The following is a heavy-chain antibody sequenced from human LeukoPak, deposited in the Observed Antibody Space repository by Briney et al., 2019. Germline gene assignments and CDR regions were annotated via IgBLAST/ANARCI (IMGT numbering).Heavy chain of an antibody. CDR3: ARHEQRLVTGYDY. Sequence: PSGTLSLSCAVSGVSISGHYWSWIRQPPGNGLEWIRGICTCGTTNYNPSLKSRVTVSVDTSKNQFSLNLSSLTAADTAVYYCARHEQRLVTGYDYWGRGTLVTVS. CDR1: GVSISGHY. J-gene: IGHJ4*02. D-gene: IGHD6-13*01. V-gene: IGHV4-4*09. CDR2: ICTCGTT.